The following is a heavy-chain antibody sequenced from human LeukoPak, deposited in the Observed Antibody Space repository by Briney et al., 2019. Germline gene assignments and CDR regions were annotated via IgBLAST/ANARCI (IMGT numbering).Heavy chain of an antibody. CDR3: ASPRDTAVVVAATAGYFDL. CDR2: IYPSGST. CDR1: GGSISSGVYS. Sequence: SETLSLTCVVSGGSISSGVYSWNWIRQPPGKRLEWIGSIYPSGSTFYNPSLKSRVTISVDTSKNQFYLKVNSVTAADTAVYYCASPRDTAVVVAATAGYFDLWGRGTQVTVSS. V-gene: IGHV4-30-2*03. J-gene: IGHJ2*01. D-gene: IGHD2-15*01.